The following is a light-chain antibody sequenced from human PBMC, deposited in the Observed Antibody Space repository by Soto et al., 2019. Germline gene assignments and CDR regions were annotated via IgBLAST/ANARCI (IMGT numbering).Light chain of an antibody. J-gene: IGKJ4*01. CDR1: QSVSSN. CDR2: GAS. CDR3: QQYNNWPRS. Sequence: EIVMTQSPATLSVSPGERATLSCRASQSVSSNLAWYQQKPGQAPRLLIYGASTRDTGIPPRFSGSWSGTEFNLTISSLKYEDFEVYYCQQYNNWPRSFGGGTKVEIK. V-gene: IGKV3-15*01.